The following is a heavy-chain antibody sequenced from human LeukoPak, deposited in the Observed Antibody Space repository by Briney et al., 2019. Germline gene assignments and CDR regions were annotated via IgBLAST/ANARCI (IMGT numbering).Heavy chain of an antibody. D-gene: IGHD6-19*01. V-gene: IGHV3-21*01. CDR3: ASSEQDITGYSSGWPLDY. J-gene: IGHJ4*02. CDR1: GFTFSSYS. CDR2: ISSSSGYI. Sequence: GGSLRLSCAASGFTFSSYSMNWVRQAPGKGLEWVSSISSSSGYIYYADSVKGRFTISRDNAKNSLYLQMNSLRAEDTAVYYCASSEQDITGYSSGWPLDYWGQGTLVTVSS.